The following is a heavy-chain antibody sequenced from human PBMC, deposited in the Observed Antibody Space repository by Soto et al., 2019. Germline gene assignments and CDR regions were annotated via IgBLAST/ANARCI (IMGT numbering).Heavy chain of an antibody. V-gene: IGHV4-30-4*01. D-gene: IGHD3-22*01. J-gene: IGHJ3*02. CDR3: ARERSAYYYDSSGYWAFDI. CDR1: GGSINSGDYY. CDR2: IYYSGST. Sequence: KASETLSLTCTVSGGSINSGDYYWSWIRQPPGKGLEWIAYIYYSGSTYYNPSLKSRAIISVDTSKNQVSLKLSSVTAADTAVYYCARERSAYYYDSSGYWAFDIWGQGTMVTVSS.